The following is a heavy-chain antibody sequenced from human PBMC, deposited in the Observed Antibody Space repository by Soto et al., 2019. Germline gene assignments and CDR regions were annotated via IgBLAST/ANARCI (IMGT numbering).Heavy chain of an antibody. J-gene: IGHJ6*02. V-gene: IGHV1-69*13. CDR2: IIPIFGTA. Sequence: ASVKVSCKASGGTFSSYAISWVRQAPGQGLEWMGGIIPIFGTANYAQKFQGRVTITADESTSTAYMELSSLRSEDTAVYYCARDTKAHNYYYYGMDVWGQGTTVTVS. CDR3: ARDTKAHNYYYYGMDV. D-gene: IGHD2-2*01. CDR1: GGTFSSYA.